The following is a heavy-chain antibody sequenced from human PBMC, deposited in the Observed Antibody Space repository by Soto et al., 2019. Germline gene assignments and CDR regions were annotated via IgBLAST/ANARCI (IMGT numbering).Heavy chain of an antibody. J-gene: IGHJ4*02. CDR1: GGSFSGYF. D-gene: IGHD6-19*01. Sequence: SETLSLTCVVSGGSFSGYFLTWIRQSPGRGLEWIGEISHSGSRNYNPAFQSRVIISVDSSKNHVSLKLSSVTAADSATYFCARGLAYDRPITVAEPFDSWGQGTLVTVYS. CDR3: ARGLAYDRPITVAEPFDS. CDR2: ISHSGSR. V-gene: IGHV4-34*01.